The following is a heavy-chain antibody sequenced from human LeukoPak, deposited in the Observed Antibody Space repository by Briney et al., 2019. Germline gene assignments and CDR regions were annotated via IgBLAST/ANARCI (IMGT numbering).Heavy chain of an antibody. CDR1: GFTFSSSA. J-gene: IGHJ4*02. Sequence: GGSLRLSCAASGFTFSSSAMSWVRQVPGKGLGWVSGISASGGSTSYADSVRGRFTISRDNSKNTLYLQMNSLRAEDTAVYYCAKGRYDSSGFNWAAWGQGTLVTVSS. CDR2: ISASGGST. D-gene: IGHD3-22*01. CDR3: AKGRYDSSGFNWAA. V-gene: IGHV3-23*01.